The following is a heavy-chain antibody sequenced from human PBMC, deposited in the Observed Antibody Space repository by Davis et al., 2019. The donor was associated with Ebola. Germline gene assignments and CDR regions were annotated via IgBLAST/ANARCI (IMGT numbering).Heavy chain of an antibody. Sequence: GESLKISCAASGFTFSGSAMHWVRQASGKGLEWVGRIRSKANSYATAYAASVKGRFTISRDDSKNTAYLQMNSLKTEDTAVYYCTRREWELDYWGQGILVTVSS. J-gene: IGHJ4*02. CDR3: TRREWELDY. D-gene: IGHD1-26*01. V-gene: IGHV3-73*01. CDR1: GFTFSGSA. CDR2: IRSKANSYAT.